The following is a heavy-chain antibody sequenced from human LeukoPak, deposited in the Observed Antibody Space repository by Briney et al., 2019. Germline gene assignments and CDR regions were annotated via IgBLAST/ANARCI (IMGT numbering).Heavy chain of an antibody. CDR1: GGTFRSNA. Sequence: GASVKVSCKASGGTFRSNAISWVRQAPGQGLEWMGGIIPIFGTANYAQKFQGRVTITADESTSTAYMELSSLRSEDTAVYYCARERGEDYDSSGYPDWGQGTLVTVSS. D-gene: IGHD3-22*01. J-gene: IGHJ4*02. CDR3: ARERGEDYDSSGYPD. CDR2: IIPIFGTA. V-gene: IGHV1-69*01.